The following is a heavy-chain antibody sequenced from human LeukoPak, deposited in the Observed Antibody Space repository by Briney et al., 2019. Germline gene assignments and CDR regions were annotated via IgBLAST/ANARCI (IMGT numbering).Heavy chain of an antibody. Sequence: GESLKISCKGSGYSFTSYWIGWVRQMPGKGLEWVGIIYPGDSDTRYSPSFQGQVTFSADKSISTAYLQWSSLKASDTAMYYCATSGYSYGSPMDVWGQGTTVTVSS. CDR2: IYPGDSDT. V-gene: IGHV5-51*01. D-gene: IGHD5-18*01. CDR3: ATSGYSYGSPMDV. CDR1: GYSFTSYW. J-gene: IGHJ6*02.